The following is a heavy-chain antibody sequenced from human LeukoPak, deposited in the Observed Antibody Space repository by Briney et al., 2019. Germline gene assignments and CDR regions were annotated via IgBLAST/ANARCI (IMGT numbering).Heavy chain of an antibody. Sequence: GGSLRLSCAASGFTSSSYEMNWVRQAPRKGLHWVSYISSSGSTIYYADSVKGRFTISRDNAKNSLYLQMNSLRAEDTAVYYCARVGCFSSTSCYRGSDYWGEGTLVTVSS. V-gene: IGHV3-48*03. CDR3: ARVGCFSSTSCYRGSDY. CDR1: GFTSSSYE. CDR2: ISSSGSTI. D-gene: IGHD2-2*01. J-gene: IGHJ4*02.